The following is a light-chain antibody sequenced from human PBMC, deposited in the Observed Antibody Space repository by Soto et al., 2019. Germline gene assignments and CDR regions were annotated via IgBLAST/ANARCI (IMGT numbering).Light chain of an antibody. Sequence: QSVLTQPPSVSGAPGQRVTISCTGSSSNIGAGYDVHWYQQLPGTAPKLLIYGDSNRPSGVPDRFSGSNSGTSASLAITGLQAEDEADYYCQSYDSSLSGYVFGTWTKLTVL. V-gene: IGLV1-40*01. CDR1: SSNIGAGYD. J-gene: IGLJ1*01. CDR2: GDS. CDR3: QSYDSSLSGYV.